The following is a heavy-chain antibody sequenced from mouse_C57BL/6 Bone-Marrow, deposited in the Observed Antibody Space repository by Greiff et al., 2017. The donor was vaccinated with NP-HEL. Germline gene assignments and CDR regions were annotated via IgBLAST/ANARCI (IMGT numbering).Heavy chain of an antibody. Sequence: EVQLQESGGDLVKPGGSLKLSCAASGFTFSSYGMSWVRQTPDKRLEWVATISSGGSYTYYPDSVKGRFTISRDNAKNTLYLQMSSLKSEDTAMYYCARRVLTFDYWGQGTTLTVSS. V-gene: IGHV5-6*01. CDR1: GFTFSSYG. CDR2: ISSGGSYT. J-gene: IGHJ2*01. CDR3: ARRVLTFDY. D-gene: IGHD4-1*01.